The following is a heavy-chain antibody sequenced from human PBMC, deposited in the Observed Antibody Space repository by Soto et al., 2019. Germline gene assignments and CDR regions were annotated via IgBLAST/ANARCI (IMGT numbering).Heavy chain of an antibody. CDR2: RNPNDGDT. J-gene: IGHJ4*02. CDR1: GYTFTNY. Sequence: QAQLVQSGAEAKRPGTSVKVSCKVSGYTFTNYFLWIRQAPGQGLDWMVWRNPNDGDTEYARKFQGRVTLTRDTSITAAYMELSSLTSADTAVYYCAREKWSYVDCGQGTLVTVSS. CDR3: AREKWSYVD. V-gene: IGHV1-2*02. D-gene: IGHD1-26*01.